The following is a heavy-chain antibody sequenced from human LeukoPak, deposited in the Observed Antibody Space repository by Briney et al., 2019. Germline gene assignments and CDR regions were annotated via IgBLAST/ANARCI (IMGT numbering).Heavy chain of an antibody. CDR1: GFTFSSYG. CDR3: ARVRRPSDAFDI. CDR2: IWYDGSNK. V-gene: IGHV3-33*01. J-gene: IGHJ3*02. Sequence: GGSLRLSCAASGFTFSSYGMHWVRQAPGKGLEWVGVIWYDGSNKYYADSVKGRFTISRDNSKNTLYLQMNSLRAEDTAVYYCARVRRPSDAFDIWGQGTMVTVSS. D-gene: IGHD3-10*01.